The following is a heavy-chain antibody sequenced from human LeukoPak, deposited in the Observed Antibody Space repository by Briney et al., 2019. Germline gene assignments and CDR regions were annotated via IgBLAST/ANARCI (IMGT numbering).Heavy chain of an antibody. CDR1: NGSFSGYY. CDR2: INDSGST. J-gene: IGHJ4*02. D-gene: IGHD1-14*01. V-gene: IGHV4-34*01. Sequence: SETLSLTCAVYNGSFSGYYWSWIRKPPGKGLEWIGEINDSGSTNYKSSLRSRVTISVDTSKHQFALNLNSMTAADTAVYYCARGRRVGLAKYPILNAFFDYWGQGTLVTVSS. CDR3: ARGRRVGLAKYPILNAFFDY.